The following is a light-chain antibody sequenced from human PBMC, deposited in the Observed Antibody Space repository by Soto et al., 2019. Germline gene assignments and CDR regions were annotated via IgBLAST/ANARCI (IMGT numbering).Light chain of an antibody. CDR2: AAS. Sequence: DIQMTQSPSSLSASVGDRVTITCRASQSISSYLKWYEHKPGKAPKLLIYAASTLQSAVPSRFSGSGSGTDFTLTISSLQPEDCATYYCQQTYITPYTFGQGTKLEI. CDR1: QSISSY. V-gene: IGKV1-39*01. CDR3: QQTYITPYT. J-gene: IGKJ2*01.